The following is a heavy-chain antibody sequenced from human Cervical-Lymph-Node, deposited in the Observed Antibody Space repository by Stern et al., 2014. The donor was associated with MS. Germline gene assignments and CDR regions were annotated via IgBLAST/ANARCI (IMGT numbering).Heavy chain of an antibody. CDR2: ISAYRGNT. J-gene: IGHJ6*02. CDR3: ARDYGLGSSWPRHYYGMDV. D-gene: IGHD6-13*01. Sequence: QVQLVQSGAEVKKPGASVKVSCKASGYMFSTHGISWVRQVPGQGLEWMGWISAYRGNTHYAQKLQGRVTMNTDTSTSTAYMEVRSLISDDTAVYYCARDYGLGSSWPRHYYGMDVWGQGTTVTVSS. CDR1: GYMFSTHG. V-gene: IGHV1-18*04.